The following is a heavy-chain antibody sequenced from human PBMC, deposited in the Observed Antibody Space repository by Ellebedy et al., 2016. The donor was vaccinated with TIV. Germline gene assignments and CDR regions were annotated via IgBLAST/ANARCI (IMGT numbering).Heavy chain of an antibody. D-gene: IGHD6-19*01. CDR2: IRYDGSNK. Sequence: GESLKISCAASGFTFSSYGMHWVRQAQGKGLEWVAFIRYDGSNKYYADSVKGRFTISRDNSKNTLYLQMNSLRAEDTAVYYCANIGYGWETHWFDPWGQGTLVTVSS. J-gene: IGHJ5*02. CDR3: ANIGYGWETHWFDP. V-gene: IGHV3-30*02. CDR1: GFTFSSYG.